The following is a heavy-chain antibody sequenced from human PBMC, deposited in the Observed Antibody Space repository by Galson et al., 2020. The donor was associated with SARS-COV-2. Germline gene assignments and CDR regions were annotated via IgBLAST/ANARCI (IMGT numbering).Heavy chain of an antibody. CDR2: VIHIFDTS. Sequence: SVNVPCKDSGGTFTRHDINWVRQAPGQGLEWMGGVIHIFDTSKYAQKFQGRDTITADESTAYMELTSLRSEDTAVYFCARGEVQTLDYWGQGTLVTVSS. CDR3: ARGEVQTLDY. V-gene: IGHV1-69*13. CDR1: GGTFTRHD. J-gene: IGHJ4*02. D-gene: IGHD1-1*01.